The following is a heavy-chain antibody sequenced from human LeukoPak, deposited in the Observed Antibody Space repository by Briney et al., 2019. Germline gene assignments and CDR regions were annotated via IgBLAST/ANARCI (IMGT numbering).Heavy chain of an antibody. V-gene: IGHV3-72*01. J-gene: IGHJ4*02. CDR1: GFIFSDHY. D-gene: IGHD5-12*01. Sequence: GGSLRLSCAASGFIFSDHYIDWVRQAPGKGLEWVGRSRNKANSYTTEYAASVKGRFTISRDDSKNSLYLQMNSLKTEDTALYYCAKRGGTLYSGYDWGSFDYWGQGTLVTVSS. CDR3: AKRGGTLYSGYDWGSFDY. CDR2: SRNKANSYTT.